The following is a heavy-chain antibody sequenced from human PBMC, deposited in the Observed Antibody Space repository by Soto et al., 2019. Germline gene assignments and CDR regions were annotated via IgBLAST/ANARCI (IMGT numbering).Heavy chain of an antibody. Sequence: EVQLVESGGGLIQPGGSLRLSCAASGFTVSSNYMSWVRQAPGKGLEWVSVIYSGGSTYYADSVKGRFTISRDNTKNTLYLQMNSLRAEDTAVYYCARHITMDPLLVYWGQGTLVTVSS. CDR3: ARHITMDPLLVY. J-gene: IGHJ4*02. CDR1: GFTVSSNY. CDR2: IYSGGST. V-gene: IGHV3-53*01. D-gene: IGHD3-10*01.